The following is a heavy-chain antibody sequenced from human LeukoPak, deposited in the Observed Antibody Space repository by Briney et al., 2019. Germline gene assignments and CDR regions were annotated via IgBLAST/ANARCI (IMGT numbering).Heavy chain of an antibody. CDR3: ATLVTADLGY. D-gene: IGHD2-2*01. V-gene: IGHV4-59*08. Sequence: PGGSLRLSCAASGFTFSSYAMSWIRQPPGKGLEWIGYIYYSGSTNYNPSLKSRVTISVDTSKNQFSLKLSSVTAADTAVYYCATLVTADLGYWGQGTLVTVSS. CDR1: GFTFSSYA. J-gene: IGHJ4*02. CDR2: IYYSGST.